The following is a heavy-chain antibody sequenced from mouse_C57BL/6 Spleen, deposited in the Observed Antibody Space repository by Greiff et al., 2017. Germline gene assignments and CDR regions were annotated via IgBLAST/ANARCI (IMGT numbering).Heavy chain of an antibody. CDR3: TGLTTVVDAWFAY. CDR2: ISRGGGYI. Sequence: EVQLVESGAGLVKPGGSLKLSCAASGFTFSSYAMSWVRQTPEQRLEWVAYISRGGGYIYYADTVKGRFTIARDNARNTLYLQMSRLKSEDTAMYYCTGLTTVVDAWFAYWGQGTLVTVSA. V-gene: IGHV5-9-1*02. CDR1: GFTFSSYA. D-gene: IGHD1-1*01. J-gene: IGHJ3*01.